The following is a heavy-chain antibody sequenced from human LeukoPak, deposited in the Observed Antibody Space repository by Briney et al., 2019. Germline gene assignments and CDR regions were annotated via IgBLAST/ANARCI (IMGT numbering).Heavy chain of an antibody. Sequence: SETLSLTCTVSGGSIRSYYWSWIRQPPGKGLEWIGYIYYTGSTNYNPSLKSRVTISVDKSKNQFSLKLSSVTAADTAVYYCARGRLYYFDYWGQGTLVTVSS. CDR3: ARGRLYYFDY. CDR1: GGSIRSYY. D-gene: IGHD6-25*01. CDR2: IYYTGST. V-gene: IGHV4-59*12. J-gene: IGHJ4*02.